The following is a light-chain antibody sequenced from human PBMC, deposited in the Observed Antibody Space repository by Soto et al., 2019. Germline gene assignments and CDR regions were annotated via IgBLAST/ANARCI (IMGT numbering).Light chain of an antibody. V-gene: IGKV3-11*01. Sequence: IVLTQSPGTLSLSPGERATLSCRASQSVSNFLAWYQHKPGLAPRLLISDVSNRPTGIPDRFSGSGSGTEFTLTISSLEPEDFAVYYCLQRSDWPWTFGQGTKVEIK. CDR1: QSVSNF. CDR2: DVS. J-gene: IGKJ1*01. CDR3: LQRSDWPWT.